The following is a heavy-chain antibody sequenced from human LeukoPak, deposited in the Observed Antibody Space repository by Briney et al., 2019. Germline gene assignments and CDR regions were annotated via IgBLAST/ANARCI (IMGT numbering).Heavy chain of an antibody. D-gene: IGHD3-10*01. CDR1: GGTFSSYA. J-gene: IGHJ5*02. CDR3: ARAQDYYGSGNWFDP. Sequence: ASVKVSCKASGGTFSSYAISWVRQAPGQGLEWMGRIIPILGIANYAQKFQGRVTITADKSTSTAYMELSSLRSEDTAVYYCARAQDYYGSGNWFDPWGQGTLVTVSS. V-gene: IGHV1-69*04. CDR2: IIPILGIA.